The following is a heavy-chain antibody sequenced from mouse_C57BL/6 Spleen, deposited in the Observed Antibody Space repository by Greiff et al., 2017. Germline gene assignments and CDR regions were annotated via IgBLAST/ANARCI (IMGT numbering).Heavy chain of an antibody. V-gene: IGHV1-82*01. CDR1: GYAFSSSW. Sequence: QVQLQQPGPELVKPGASVKISCKASGYAFSSSWMNWVKQRPGKGLEWIGRIYPGDGDTNYNGKFKGKATLTADKSSSTAYMQLSSLTSEDSAVYFCARSPEVTAQARGDYWGQGTTLTVSS. CDR3: ARSPEVTAQARGDY. J-gene: IGHJ2*01. CDR2: IYPGDGDT. D-gene: IGHD3-2*02.